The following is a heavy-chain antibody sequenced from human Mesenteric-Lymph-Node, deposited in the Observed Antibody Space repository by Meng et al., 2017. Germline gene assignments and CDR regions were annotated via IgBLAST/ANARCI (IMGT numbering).Heavy chain of an antibody. J-gene: IGHJ4*02. V-gene: IGHV4-34*01. CDR2: INHSGST. D-gene: IGHD2-2*01. CDR1: GGSFSGYY. CDR3: ARGNTIVPAAMGDY. Sequence: QVQLQQWGAGLLKSSEPLSLTYAVYGGSFSGYYWSWIRQPPGKGLEWIGEINHSGSTNYNPSLKSRVTISVDTSKNQFSLKLSSVTAADTAVYYCARGNTIVPAAMGDYWGQGTLVTVSS.